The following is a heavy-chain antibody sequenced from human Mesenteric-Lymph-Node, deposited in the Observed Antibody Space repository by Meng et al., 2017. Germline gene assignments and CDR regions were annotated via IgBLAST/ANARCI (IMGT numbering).Heavy chain of an antibody. CDR2: TWHSGST. J-gene: IGHJ4*02. Sequence: QVQLQDAGPGLVKPSQTLSLTCTVSGGSISSGDYYWSWIRQPPGKGLEWIGETWHSGSTNYNPSLKSRVTISVDKSKNQFSLTLNSVTAADTAVYYCARDEDGYTFFEYWSQGTLVTVSS. CDR1: GGSISSGDYY. CDR3: ARDEDGYTFFEY. D-gene: IGHD5-24*01. V-gene: IGHV4-30-4*01.